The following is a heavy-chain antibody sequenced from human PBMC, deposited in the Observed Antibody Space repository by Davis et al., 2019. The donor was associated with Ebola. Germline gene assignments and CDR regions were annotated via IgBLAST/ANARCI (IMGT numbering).Heavy chain of an antibody. Sequence: GESLKISCAASGFTFSNYAMSWVRQAPGKGLEWVSAISGSGGSTYYADSVKGRFTISRDNSKNTLYLQMNSLRAEDTAVYYCAKEGGYCSGGSCHTFHYYYGMDVWGQGTTVTVSS. CDR1: GFTFSNYA. V-gene: IGHV3-23*01. CDR2: ISGSGGST. CDR3: AKEGGYCSGGSCHTFHYYYGMDV. J-gene: IGHJ6*02. D-gene: IGHD2-15*01.